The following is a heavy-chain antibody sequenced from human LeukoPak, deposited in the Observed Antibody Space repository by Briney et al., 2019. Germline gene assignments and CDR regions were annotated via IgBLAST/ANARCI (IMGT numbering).Heavy chain of an antibody. CDR2: IHYSGST. CDR3: ANVPVAGTPLPY. J-gene: IGHJ4*02. D-gene: IGHD6-19*01. Sequence: SETLSLTCTLSGGSISSSDYYWGWIRQPPGKGLEWIASIHYSGSTYYNPSLKSRVSISIDTSKNQFSLKLSSVTAADTAAFYCANVPVAGTPLPYGGQGTLVTVSS. CDR1: GGSISSSDYY. V-gene: IGHV4-39*07.